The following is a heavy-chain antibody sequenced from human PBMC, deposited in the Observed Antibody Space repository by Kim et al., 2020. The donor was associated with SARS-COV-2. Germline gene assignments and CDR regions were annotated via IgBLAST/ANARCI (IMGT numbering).Heavy chain of an antibody. CDR2: ISWNSGSI. J-gene: IGHJ6*02. Sequence: GGSLRLSCAASGFTFGDYAMHWVRQAPGKGLEWVSGISWNSGSIGYADSVKGRFTISRDNAKNSLYLQMNSLRAEDTALYYCAKDIRECIAVAGTCYYYGMDVWGQGTTVTVSS. V-gene: IGHV3-9*01. CDR3: AKDIRECIAVAGTCYYYGMDV. D-gene: IGHD6-19*01. CDR1: GFTFGDYA.